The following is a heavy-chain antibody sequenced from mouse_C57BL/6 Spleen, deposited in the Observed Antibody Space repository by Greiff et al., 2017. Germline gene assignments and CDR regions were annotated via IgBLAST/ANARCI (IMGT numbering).Heavy chain of an antibody. V-gene: IGHV1-81*01. Sequence: QVQLQQSGAELARPGASVKLSCKASGYTFTSYGISWVKQRTGQGLEWIGEIYPRSGNTYYNEKFKGKATLTADKSSSTAYMELRSLTSEDSAVYFCARYDGSTWYFDVWGTGTTVTVSS. J-gene: IGHJ1*03. D-gene: IGHD1-1*01. CDR2: IYPRSGNT. CDR3: ARYDGSTWYFDV. CDR1: GYTFTSYG.